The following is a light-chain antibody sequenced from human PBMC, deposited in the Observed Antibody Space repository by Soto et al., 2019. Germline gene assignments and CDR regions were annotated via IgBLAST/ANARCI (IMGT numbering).Light chain of an antibody. CDR3: SSYTSSDTLV. Sequence: QSALTQPASVSGSPGQSITISCTGTSSDVGGYNYVSWFQQHPGKAPKLLIYDVSDRPSGVSYRFSGSKSGNTASLTISGLQAADEADYYCSSYTSSDTLVFGGGTQLTVL. CDR1: SSDVGGYNY. J-gene: IGLJ7*01. CDR2: DVS. V-gene: IGLV2-14*01.